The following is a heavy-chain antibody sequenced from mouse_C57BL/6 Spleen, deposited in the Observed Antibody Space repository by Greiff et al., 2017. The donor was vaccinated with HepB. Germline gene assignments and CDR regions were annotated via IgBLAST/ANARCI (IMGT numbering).Heavy chain of an antibody. D-gene: IGHD2-5*01. J-gene: IGHJ2*01. CDR2: IYPGDGDT. V-gene: IGHV1-82*01. Sequence: PLQQSGPELVKPGASVKISCKASGYAFSSSWMNWVKQRPGKGLEWIGRIYPGDGDTNYNGKFKGKATLTADKSSSTAYMQLSSLTSEDSAVYFCARSNYVNYFDYWGQGTTLTVSS. CDR3: ARSNYVNYFDY. CDR1: GYAFSSSW.